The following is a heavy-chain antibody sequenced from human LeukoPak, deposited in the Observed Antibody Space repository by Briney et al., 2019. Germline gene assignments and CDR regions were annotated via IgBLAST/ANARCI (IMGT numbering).Heavy chain of an antibody. J-gene: IGHJ3*02. D-gene: IGHD1-26*01. Sequence: PSETLSLTCTVSGGSISSRSYYWGWIRQPPGKGLEWIGSIYHSGSTYYNPSLKSRVTISVDTSKNQFSLKLSSVTAADTAVYYCARGEDLDAFDIWGQGTMVTVSS. V-gene: IGHV4-39*07. CDR1: GGSISSRSYY. CDR2: IYHSGST. CDR3: ARGEDLDAFDI.